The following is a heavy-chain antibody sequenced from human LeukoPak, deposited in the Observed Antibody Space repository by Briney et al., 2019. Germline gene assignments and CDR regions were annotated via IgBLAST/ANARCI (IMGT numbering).Heavy chain of an antibody. CDR2: ISGSGEST. J-gene: IGHJ3*02. V-gene: IGHV3-23*01. CDR1: GFTFSSSA. D-gene: IGHD3-10*01. CDR3: AKDPPGSYYARDAFDI. Sequence: PGGSLRLSCAASGFTFSSSAMSWVRQAPGKGLEWVSAISGSGESTYYADSVKGRFTISRDNSKNTLYLQTNSLRAEDTAIYYCAKDPPGSYYARDAFDIWGQGTMVTVSS.